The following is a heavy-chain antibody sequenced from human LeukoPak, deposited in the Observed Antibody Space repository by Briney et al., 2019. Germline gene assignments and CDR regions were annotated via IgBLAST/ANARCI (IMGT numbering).Heavy chain of an antibody. CDR1: GGSFSGYY. CDR2: IYTSGST. J-gene: IGHJ4*02. D-gene: IGHD3-22*01. Sequence: SETLSLTCAVYGGSFSGYYWSWIRQPAGKGLEWIGRIYTSGSTNYNPSLKSRVTMSVDTSKNQFSLKLSSVTAADTAVYYCARDGIGYYDSSGYYYWGQGTLVTVSS. CDR3: ARDGIGYYDSSGYYY. V-gene: IGHV4-4*07.